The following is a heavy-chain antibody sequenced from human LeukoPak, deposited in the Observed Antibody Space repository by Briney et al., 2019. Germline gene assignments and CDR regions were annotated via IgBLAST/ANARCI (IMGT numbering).Heavy chain of an antibody. D-gene: IGHD6-13*01. J-gene: IGHJ6*03. CDR2: INPNSGGT. CDR1: GYTFTGYY. CDR3: ARDLRGSSSLYYMDV. Sequence: ASVKVSCKASGYTFTGYYMHWVRQAPGQGLEWMGWINPNSGGTNYAQKFQGRVTMTRDTSISTAYMELSRLRSDDTAVYYCARDLRGSSSLYYMDVWGKGTTVTVSS. V-gene: IGHV1-2*02.